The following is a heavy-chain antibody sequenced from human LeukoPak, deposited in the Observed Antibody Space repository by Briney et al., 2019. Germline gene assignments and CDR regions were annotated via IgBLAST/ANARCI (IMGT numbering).Heavy chain of an antibody. CDR2: IYSGGTT. CDR1: GFTVSGNY. Sequence: GGSLRLSCAVSGFTVSGNYMSWVRQAPGKGLEWVSLIYSGGTTYYADSVKGRFTISRDNSKNTLYLQMNSLRAEDTAVYYCARKFIHYDFWSGFDYWGQGTLVTVSS. J-gene: IGHJ4*02. V-gene: IGHV3-53*01. CDR3: ARKFIHYDFWSGFDY. D-gene: IGHD3-3*01.